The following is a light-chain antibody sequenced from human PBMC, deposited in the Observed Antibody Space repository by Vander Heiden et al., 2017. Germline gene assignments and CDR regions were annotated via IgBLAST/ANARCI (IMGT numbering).Light chain of an antibody. CDR3: AVRDDNLRAVV. J-gene: IGLJ3*02. CDR1: SSNIGSHT. V-gene: IGLV1-44*01. Sequence: QSVLTQPPSASGTPGQSVSISCSGSSSNIGSHTVNWYQQYPGAAPKLLIYLDHQRPSGVADRFSGSKSGTSASLAISGLQYEDEADYYCAVRDDNLRAVVFGGGTKLTVL. CDR2: LDH.